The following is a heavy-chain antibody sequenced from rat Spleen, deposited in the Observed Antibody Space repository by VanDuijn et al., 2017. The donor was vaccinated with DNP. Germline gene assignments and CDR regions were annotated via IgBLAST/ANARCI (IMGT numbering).Heavy chain of an antibody. Sequence: EVKLVESGGGLVQPGRSLKLSCAASGFTFSAYYMAWVRQAPAKGLEWVAYIGSPAYAPYYADSVKGRFTISRDNAKSTLYLQMNSLRSEDMATYYCARHTTGKGAMDAWGQGTSVTVSS. V-gene: IGHV5-22*01. CDR3: ARHTTGKGAMDA. CDR1: GFTFSAYY. CDR2: IGSPAYAP. D-gene: IGHD1-7*01. J-gene: IGHJ4*01.